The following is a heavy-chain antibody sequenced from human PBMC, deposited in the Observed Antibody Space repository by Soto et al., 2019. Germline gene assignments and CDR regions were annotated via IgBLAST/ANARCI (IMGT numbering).Heavy chain of an antibody. V-gene: IGHV3-23*01. Sequence: GGSLRLSCAASGFTFSSYAMSWVRQAPGKGLEWVSAISGSGGSTYYADSVKGRFTISRDNSKNTLYLQMNSLRAEDTAVYYCAKALTPITMVRGAPRYYYGMDVWGQGTTVTVSS. J-gene: IGHJ6*02. CDR3: AKALTPITMVRGAPRYYYGMDV. D-gene: IGHD3-10*01. CDR2: ISGSGGST. CDR1: GFTFSSYA.